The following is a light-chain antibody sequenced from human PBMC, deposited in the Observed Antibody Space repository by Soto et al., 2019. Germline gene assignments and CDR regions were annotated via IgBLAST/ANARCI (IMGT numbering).Light chain of an antibody. Sequence: EIVLTHSPGTLSLSPGERATLSCRASQSIRSSYLAWYQQKPGQAPGLLIYGTSSRATGIPDRLSGSGSGTDFTLTISRLEPEDFAVYYCHQYGSSPTFGQGTKVDIK. CDR1: QSIRSSY. J-gene: IGKJ1*01. V-gene: IGKV3-20*01. CDR2: GTS. CDR3: HQYGSSPT.